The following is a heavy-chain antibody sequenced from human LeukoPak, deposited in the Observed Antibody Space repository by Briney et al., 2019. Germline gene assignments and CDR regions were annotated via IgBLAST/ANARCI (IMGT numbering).Heavy chain of an antibody. CDR3: ARDSTGWQADSFDI. D-gene: IGHD2-8*02. CDR2: IKQDGSAQ. V-gene: IGHV3-7*01. CDR1: GFTFSSHQ. Sequence: GGSLRLSCVASGFTFSSHQMSWVRQAPGKGLEWVADIKQDGSAQYYVDSVRGRFTISRDNGKNSLYLQMNSLRVEDTAVYFCARDSTGWQADSFDIWGQGTMVTVSS. J-gene: IGHJ3*02.